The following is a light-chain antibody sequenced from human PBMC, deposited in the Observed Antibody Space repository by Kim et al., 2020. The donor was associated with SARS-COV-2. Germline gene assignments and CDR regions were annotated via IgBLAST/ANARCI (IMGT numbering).Light chain of an antibody. Sequence: QSVLTQPPSVSGAPGQSVTISCTGSSSNIGTGFDVHWYQQLPGAVPKLLIFGNNKRPSGVPDRFSGSKSGTSASLAITGLQTEDEGDYYCQSFDNRLSGWVFGGGTQLTVL. CDR3: QSFDNRLSGWV. V-gene: IGLV1-40*01. CDR2: GNN. CDR1: SSNIGTGFD. J-gene: IGLJ3*02.